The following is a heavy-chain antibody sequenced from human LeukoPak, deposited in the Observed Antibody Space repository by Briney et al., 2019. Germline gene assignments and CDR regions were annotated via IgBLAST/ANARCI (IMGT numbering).Heavy chain of an antibody. CDR2: IIPIFGIA. Sequence: SVKVSCKASGGTFSGYAISWVRQAPGQGLEWMGRIIPIFGIANYAQKFQGRVTITADKSTSTAYMELSSLRSEDTAVYYCARDYEYCGGDCSNRWDAFDIWGQGTMVTVSS. CDR3: ARDYEYCGGDCSNRWDAFDI. V-gene: IGHV1-69*04. D-gene: IGHD2-21*02. J-gene: IGHJ3*02. CDR1: GGTFSGYA.